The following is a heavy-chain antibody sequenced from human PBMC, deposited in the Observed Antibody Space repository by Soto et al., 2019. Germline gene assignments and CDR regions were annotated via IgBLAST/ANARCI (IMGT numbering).Heavy chain of an antibody. Sequence: SETLSLTCTVSGGSIIRYYWSWIRQPPGKGLEWIGYIYYSGSTNYNPSLKSRVTISLDTSKNQFSLKLRSVTAADTAVYYCARDYGGKSDWFDPWGQGTLVTVSS. D-gene: IGHD2-15*01. CDR3: ARDYGGKSDWFDP. CDR2: IYYSGST. CDR1: GGSIIRYY. V-gene: IGHV4-59*01. J-gene: IGHJ5*02.